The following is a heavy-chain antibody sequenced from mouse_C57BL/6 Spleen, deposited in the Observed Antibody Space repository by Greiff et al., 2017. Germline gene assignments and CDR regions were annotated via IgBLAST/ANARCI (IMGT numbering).Heavy chain of an antibody. D-gene: IGHD4-1*01. CDR1: GYTFTSYW. V-gene: IGHV1-55*01. Sequence: QVHVKQPGAELVKPGASVKMSCKASGYTFTSYWITWVKQRPGQGLEWIGDIYPGSGSTNYNEKFKSKDTLTVDTSSSTAYMQLSSLTSEDSAVYYCARGGGTLAYWGQGTLVTVSA. CDR3: ARGGGTLAY. CDR2: IYPGSGST. J-gene: IGHJ3*01.